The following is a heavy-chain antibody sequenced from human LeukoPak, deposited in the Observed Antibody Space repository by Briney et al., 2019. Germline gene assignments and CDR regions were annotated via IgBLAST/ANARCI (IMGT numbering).Heavy chain of an antibody. CDR3: ARVYAPYYYDSSGYFGY. CDR2: INHSGST. Sequence: SETLSLTCSVYGGSFSGYYWSWIRQPPGKGLEWIGEINHSGSTNYNPSLKSRVTIPVDTSKNQFSLKLSSVTAADTAVYYCARVYAPYYYDSSGYFGYWGQGTLVTVSS. CDR1: GGSFSGYY. D-gene: IGHD3-22*01. J-gene: IGHJ4*02. V-gene: IGHV4-34*01.